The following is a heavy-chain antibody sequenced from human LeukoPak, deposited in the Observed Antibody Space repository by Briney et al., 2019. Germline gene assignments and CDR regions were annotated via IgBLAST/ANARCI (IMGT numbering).Heavy chain of an antibody. J-gene: IGHJ5*02. V-gene: IGHV3-21*01. D-gene: IGHD3-22*01. CDR2: ISSSSSYI. CDR1: GFTFSSYS. CDR3: ARAQYYYDSSGAVGFDP. Sequence: GGSLRLACAASGFTFSSYSMNWVRQAPGKGLEWVSSISSSSSYIYYADSVKGRFTVSRDNAKNSLYVQMNSLRAEDMAVYYCARAQYYYDSSGAVGFDPWGQGTQVTVSS.